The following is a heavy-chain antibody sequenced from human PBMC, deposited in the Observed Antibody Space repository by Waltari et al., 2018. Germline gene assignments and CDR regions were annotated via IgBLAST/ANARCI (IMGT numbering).Heavy chain of an antibody. CDR1: GFTFSRYW. Sequence: DVQLVESGGGLVQPGGSLRLSCAASGFTFSRYWMHWVRQVPGKGLMGVERINSDGGSTTYADSVGGRFTISRDNAENTLYLQMNSLRVDDTAVYYCARAHIAVAAFDYWGQGSLVTASS. CDR3: ARAHIAVAAFDY. D-gene: IGHD6-19*01. J-gene: IGHJ4*02. CDR2: INSDGGST. V-gene: IGHV3-74*01.